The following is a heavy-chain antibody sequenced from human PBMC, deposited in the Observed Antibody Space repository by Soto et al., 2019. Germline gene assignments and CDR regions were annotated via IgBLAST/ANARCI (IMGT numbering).Heavy chain of an antibody. D-gene: IGHD4-17*01. Sequence: QVQLQESGPGLVKPSGTLSLTCAVSGGSISSSNWWSWVRQPPGNGLEWIGEIYHSGSTNYNPSLKSRVTTSVDKSKNQFSLKLSSVTAADTAVYYCARVLTVTTDYYYGMDVWGQGTTVTVSS. J-gene: IGHJ6*02. CDR1: GGSISSSNW. CDR2: IYHSGST. V-gene: IGHV4-4*02. CDR3: ARVLTVTTDYYYGMDV.